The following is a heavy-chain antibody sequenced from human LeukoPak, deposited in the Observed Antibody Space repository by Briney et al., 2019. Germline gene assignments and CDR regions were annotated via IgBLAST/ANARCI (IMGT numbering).Heavy chain of an antibody. Sequence: GESLRLSCAASGFTFSNYWMHWVRQAPGKGLVWVSRINSDGINTSYADSVKGRFTISRDNAKNSLYLQMNSLKAEDTALFYCARYLRKLYGRGGDYYFYMDVWGKGTTVTVSS. CDR1: GFTFSNYW. D-gene: IGHD4-17*01. V-gene: IGHV3-74*01. CDR2: INSDGINT. J-gene: IGHJ6*03. CDR3: ARYLRKLYGRGGDYYFYMDV.